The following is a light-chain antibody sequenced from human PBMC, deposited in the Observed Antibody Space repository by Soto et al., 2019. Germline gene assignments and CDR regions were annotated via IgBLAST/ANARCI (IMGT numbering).Light chain of an antibody. CDR3: QQYRNWPRT. CDR2: AAS. J-gene: IGKJ1*01. V-gene: IGKV3-15*01. Sequence: EIVMTQSPATLSVSPGERATLSCRASQSFSSDSAWYQQKPGHTPSLLIYAASTRATGIPASFSASGSGTEFTLTISSLQYYDFAVYYCQQYRNWPRTFGQGAPVES. CDR1: QSFSSD.